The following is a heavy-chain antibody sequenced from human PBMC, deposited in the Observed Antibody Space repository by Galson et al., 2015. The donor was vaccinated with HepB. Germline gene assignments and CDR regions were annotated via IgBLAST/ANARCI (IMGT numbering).Heavy chain of an antibody. J-gene: IGHJ5*01. V-gene: IGHV5-51*01. CDR1: GYTFANYW. CDR3: ARRERSCFDGNCDFYWFDS. Sequence: QSGAEVKKPGESLKISCKASGYTFANYWIGWVRQMPGKGLEWMGIIYPGDFDTRYSPSFQGRVSMSADKSITTVYLQGSSLKASDTAIYYCARRERSCFDGNCDFYWFDSWGQGTLVTVSS. D-gene: IGHD2-21*01. CDR2: IYPGDFDT.